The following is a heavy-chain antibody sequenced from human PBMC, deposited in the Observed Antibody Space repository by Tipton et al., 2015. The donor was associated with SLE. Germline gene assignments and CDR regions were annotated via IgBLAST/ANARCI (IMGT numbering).Heavy chain of an antibody. CDR3: ARGNYASESYYRLYMDG. Sequence: TLSLTCTVSGYSISTGYYWGWIRQPPGKGLEWIGSIYHSGSTYYNPSLNSRVSISEDMSKNQFSLRVSSVTAADTAVYYCARGNYASESYYRLYMDGWGKGTTVTVSS. CDR1: GYSISTGYY. V-gene: IGHV4-38-2*02. J-gene: IGHJ6*03. CDR2: IYHSGST. D-gene: IGHD3-10*01.